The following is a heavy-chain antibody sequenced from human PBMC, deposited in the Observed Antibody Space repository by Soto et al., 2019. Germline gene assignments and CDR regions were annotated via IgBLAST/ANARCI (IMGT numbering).Heavy chain of an antibody. CDR1: GYTFTGYY. CDR3: ARGHRYCSSTSCPYNHYGMDV. Sequence: ASVKVSCKASGYTFTGYYMHWVRQAPGQGLEWMGWINPNSGGTNYAQKFQGWVTMTRGTSISTAYMELSRLRSDDTAVYYCARGHRYCSSTSCPYNHYGMDVWGQGTTVTVSS. D-gene: IGHD2-2*01. J-gene: IGHJ6*02. V-gene: IGHV1-2*04. CDR2: INPNSGGT.